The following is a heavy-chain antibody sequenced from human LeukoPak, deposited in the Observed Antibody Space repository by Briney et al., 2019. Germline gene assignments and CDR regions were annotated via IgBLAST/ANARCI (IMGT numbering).Heavy chain of an antibody. CDR3: ARAGNYDFWSGYYTGNYYMDV. D-gene: IGHD3-3*01. J-gene: IGHJ6*03. CDR2: IRYDGSNK. CDR1: GFTFSSYG. V-gene: IGHV3-30*02. Sequence: GGSLRLSCAASGFTFSSYGMHWVRQAPGKGLEWVAFIRYDGSNKYYADSVKGRFTISRDNSKNSLYLQMNSLRAEDTAVYYCARAGNYDFWSGYYTGNYYMDVWGKGTTVTVSS.